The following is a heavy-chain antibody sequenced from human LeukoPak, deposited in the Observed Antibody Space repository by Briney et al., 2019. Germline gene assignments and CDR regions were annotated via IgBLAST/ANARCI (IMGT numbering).Heavy chain of an antibody. CDR2: IMPLFNTA. V-gene: IGHV1-69*13. CDR3: ARVDRYHYYLDV. Sequence: SVKVSCKASGGTFSSYSITWVRQAPGQGLEWMGGIMPLFNTANYAQQFQGRVTITADESTSTAYMELSSLRFEDTAMYYCARVDRYHYYLDVWARGPRSPSP. J-gene: IGHJ6*03. CDR1: GGTFSSYS.